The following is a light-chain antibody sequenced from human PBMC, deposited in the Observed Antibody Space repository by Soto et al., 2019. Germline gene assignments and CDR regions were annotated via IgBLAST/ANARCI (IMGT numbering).Light chain of an antibody. CDR1: QSVNSDY. J-gene: IGKJ5*01. V-gene: IGKV3-20*01. CDR3: LHYGGSPLT. Sequence: EIVLSQSPGALTLSPLEVPTLSFMASQSVNSDYLAWFQQKPGQAPRLLIYGASTRTTGIPDRFSGSGSGTDFTLTIGRLEAGDFAVYYCLHYGGSPLTFGQGTRLEIK. CDR2: GAS.